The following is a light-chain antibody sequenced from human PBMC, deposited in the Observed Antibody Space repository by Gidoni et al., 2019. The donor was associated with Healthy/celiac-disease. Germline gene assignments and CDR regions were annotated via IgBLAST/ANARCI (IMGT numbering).Light chain of an antibody. J-gene: IGLJ2*01. CDR1: ALPKKY. Sequence: SYELTQTPSVSVSPGQTARITCAGDALPKKYAYWYQQKSGQAPVLVIYEDSKRPSGIPECFSGSSSGTMATLTISGAQVEDEADYSCYSTDSSGNPQGVFGGGTKLTVL. CDR2: EDS. V-gene: IGLV3-10*01. CDR3: YSTDSSGNPQGV.